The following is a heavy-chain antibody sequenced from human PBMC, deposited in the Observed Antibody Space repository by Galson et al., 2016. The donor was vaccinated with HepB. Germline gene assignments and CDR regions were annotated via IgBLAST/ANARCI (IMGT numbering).Heavy chain of an antibody. CDR2: IDPSDSYT. D-gene: IGHD6-13*01. Sequence: QSGAEVKKPGESLRISCKGSGYSFTSYWISWVRQLPGKGLEWMGRIDPSDSYTNYSPSFQGHVTISADKSISTAYLQWSSLKASDTAMYYCLYSSSWYPWFDPWGQGTLVTVSS. J-gene: IGHJ5*02. CDR1: GYSFTSYW. V-gene: IGHV5-10-1*01. CDR3: LYSSSWYPWFDP.